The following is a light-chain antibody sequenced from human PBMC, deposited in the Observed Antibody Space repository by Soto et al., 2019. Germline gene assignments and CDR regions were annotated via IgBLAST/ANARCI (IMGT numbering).Light chain of an antibody. CDR3: QQYGSSSWT. CDR2: AAS. V-gene: IGKV3-20*01. Sequence: EIVLTQSPGTLSSSPGERATLSCRASQSVSSSYFAWYQQKPGQAPRLLIYAASSRATGIPDRFSGSGSGTDFTLNISRLEPEDFAVYYCQQYGSSSWTFGQGTRVEI. J-gene: IGKJ1*01. CDR1: QSVSSSY.